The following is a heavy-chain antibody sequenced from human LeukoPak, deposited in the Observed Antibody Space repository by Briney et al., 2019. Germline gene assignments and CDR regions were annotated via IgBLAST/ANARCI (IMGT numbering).Heavy chain of an antibody. D-gene: IGHD2-15*01. V-gene: IGHV3-23*01. CDR2: ISGSGGST. J-gene: IGHJ4*02. CDR1: GFTFSTYA. CDR3: ARAGKAAAFDY. Sequence: QTGGSLRLSCAASGFTFSTYALSWVRQAPGKGLEWVSSISGSGGSTDYADSVKGRFTLSRGNFENTLYLHMSSLRADDTAIYYCARAGKAAAFDYWGQGTLVTVSS.